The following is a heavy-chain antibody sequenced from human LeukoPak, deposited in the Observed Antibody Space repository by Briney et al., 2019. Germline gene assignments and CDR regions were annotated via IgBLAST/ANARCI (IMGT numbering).Heavy chain of an antibody. CDR3: ARVWYDILTGYVDY. V-gene: IGHV3-53*01. CDR2: IYSGGST. J-gene: IGHJ4*02. D-gene: IGHD3-9*01. Sequence: GGSLRLSCAASGFTFSSYSMNWVRQAPGKGLEWVSVIYSGGSTYYAGSVKGRFTISRDNSKNTLYLQMNSLRAEDTAVYYCARVWYDILTGYVDYWGQGTLVTVSS. CDR1: GFTFSSYS.